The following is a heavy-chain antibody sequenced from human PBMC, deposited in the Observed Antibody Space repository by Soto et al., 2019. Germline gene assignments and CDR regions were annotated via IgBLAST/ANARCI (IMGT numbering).Heavy chain of an antibody. CDR2: IYYSGST. Sequence: SETLSLTCTVSGGSVSSGSYYWSWIRQPPGKGLEWIGYIYYSGSTNYNPSLKSRVTISVDTSKNQFSLKLSSVTAADTAVYYCARDSNPSGSYRLFDYWGQGTLVTVSS. D-gene: IGHD1-26*01. CDR1: GGSVSSGSYY. CDR3: ARDSNPSGSYRLFDY. V-gene: IGHV4-61*01. J-gene: IGHJ4*02.